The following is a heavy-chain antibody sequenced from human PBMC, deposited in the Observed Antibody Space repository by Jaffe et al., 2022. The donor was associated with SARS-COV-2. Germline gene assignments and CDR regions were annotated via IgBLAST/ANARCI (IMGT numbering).Heavy chain of an antibody. V-gene: IGHV5-10-1*03. J-gene: IGHJ3*01. CDR2: IDPSDSYS. CDR3: ARHGPNDGLDHDAFDV. CDR1: GYRFPDHW. Sequence: EVQLEQSGAEVKKPGESLRISCKASGYRFPDHWITWVRHMPGKGPEWMGTIDPSDSYSSYNPSFEGHVTFSADKSISTAYLQWGSLKVADTAMYFCARHGPNDGLDHDAFDVWGQGTMVTVSS. D-gene: IGHD3-10*01.